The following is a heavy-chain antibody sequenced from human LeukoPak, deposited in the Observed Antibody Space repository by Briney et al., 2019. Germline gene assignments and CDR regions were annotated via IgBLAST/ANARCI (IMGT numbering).Heavy chain of an antibody. Sequence: GRSLRLSCAASGFTLSSDEMNWVRQAPGKGPEWVSYISSSGSIIYYADSVKGRFTISRDSAKNSLYLQMNSLRAEDTAVYYCARGRRYCSGGSCYSSHQYFDYWGQGTLVSVSS. D-gene: IGHD2-15*01. V-gene: IGHV3-48*03. CDR3: ARGRRYCSGGSCYSSHQYFDY. CDR1: GFTLSSDE. J-gene: IGHJ4*02. CDR2: ISSSGSII.